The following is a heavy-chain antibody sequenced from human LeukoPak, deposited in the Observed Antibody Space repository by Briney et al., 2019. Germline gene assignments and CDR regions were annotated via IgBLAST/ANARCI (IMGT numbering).Heavy chain of an antibody. CDR2: ISGSGGST. CDR3: AKDLVYDYYYDSSAFNY. D-gene: IGHD3-22*01. CDR1: GFTFSSYG. V-gene: IGHV3-23*01. J-gene: IGHJ4*02. Sequence: GGSLRLSCAASGFTFSSYGMSWVRQAPGKGLEWVSAISGSGGSTYYADSVKGRFTISRDNSKNTLYLQMNSLRAEDTAVYYCAKDLVYDYYYDSSAFNYWGQGTLVTVSS.